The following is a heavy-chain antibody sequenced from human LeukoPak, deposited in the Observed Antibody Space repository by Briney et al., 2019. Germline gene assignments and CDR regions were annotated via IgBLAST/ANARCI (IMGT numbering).Heavy chain of an antibody. CDR1: GGSFSDYY. D-gene: IGHD4-17*01. Sequence: SETLSLTCAVYGGSFSDYYWSWIRQPPGKGREWIGEINHSGSTKYNPSMKSRETISVDTSKNQFSLRLNSVTAADTAIYYCARVGHPTQRRVLSTVTVPTAGAFDIWGQGTMVTVSS. CDR3: ARVGHPTQRRVLSTVTVPTAGAFDI. CDR2: INHSGST. J-gene: IGHJ3*02. V-gene: IGHV4-34*01.